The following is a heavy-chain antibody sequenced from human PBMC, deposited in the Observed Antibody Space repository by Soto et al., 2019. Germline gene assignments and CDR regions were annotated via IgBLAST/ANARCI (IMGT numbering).Heavy chain of an antibody. V-gene: IGHV4-30-2*01. CDR2: IYHSGST. CDR3: AAGGVLPRYY. CDR1: GCSISSGGYS. D-gene: IGHD2-15*01. J-gene: IGHJ4*02. Sequence: QLQLQESGSGLVKPSQTLSLTCAVSGCSISSGGYSWSWIRQPPGKGLEWIGYIYHSGSTYYNPSLKSRVTISVDRSKNQFSLKLSSVTAADTAVYYCAAGGVLPRYYWGQGTLVTVSS.